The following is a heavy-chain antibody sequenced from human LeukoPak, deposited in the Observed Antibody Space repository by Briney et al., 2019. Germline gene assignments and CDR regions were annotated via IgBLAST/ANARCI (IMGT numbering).Heavy chain of an antibody. J-gene: IGHJ6*03. V-gene: IGHV4-59*01. CDR2: IHYSGTT. Sequence: SETLSLTCTVSGDSISSYYWTWVRQPPGKGLEWIGFIHYSGTTNYNPSLRSRVNISLDTSRNQFSLRLSSVTAADTAMYYCARESISLFGVIRQNSYYYIDVWGEGTTVTVSS. CDR1: GDSISSYY. CDR3: ARESISLFGVIRQNSYYYIDV. D-gene: IGHD3-3*01.